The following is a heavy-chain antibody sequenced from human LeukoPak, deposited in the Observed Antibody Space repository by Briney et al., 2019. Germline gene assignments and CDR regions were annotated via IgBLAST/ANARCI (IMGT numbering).Heavy chain of an antibody. CDR1: GFTFSTYA. CDR2: ITGRGGRT. D-gene: IGHD3-16*01. CDR3: AKSLGGWQSTPYYYGMDV. V-gene: IGHV3-23*01. Sequence: GGSLRLSCAASGFTFSTYAMSWVRQAPAKGLEWVSGITGRGGRTYYADSVKGRFTISRENSKNTLYLQMNSLRAEDTAVYYCAKSLGGWQSTPYYYGMDVWGQGTTVTVSS. J-gene: IGHJ6*02.